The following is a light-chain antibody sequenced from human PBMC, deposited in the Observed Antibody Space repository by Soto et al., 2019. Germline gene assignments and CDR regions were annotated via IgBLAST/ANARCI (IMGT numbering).Light chain of an antibody. Sequence: EVVLTQSHGTLSLSPGERATLSCRASQSVSSSYFAWYQQKPGQAPRLLIYGASNRATGIPDRFSGGGTATDFTLTISRLEPEDFAVYYCQQYDESPLTFAGGTK. V-gene: IGKV3-20*01. CDR3: QQYDESPLT. J-gene: IGKJ4*01. CDR1: QSVSSSY. CDR2: GAS.